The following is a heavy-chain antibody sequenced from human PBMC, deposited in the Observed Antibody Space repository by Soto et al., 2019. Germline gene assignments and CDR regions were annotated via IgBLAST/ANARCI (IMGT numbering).Heavy chain of an antibody. V-gene: IGHV3-30*18. D-gene: IGHD3-9*01. Sequence: GGSLRLPCAVSGFTFSSYWMSWVRQAPGKGPEWLAVISYDGTTQHYADSVKGRFTISRDNFKNTLYLQMNSLKAEDTAVYYCAKQLRYFDWLYRPYYYYGMDVWGQGTTVTVSS. CDR2: ISYDGTTQ. CDR1: GFTFSSYW. J-gene: IGHJ6*02. CDR3: AKQLRYFDWLYRPYYYYGMDV.